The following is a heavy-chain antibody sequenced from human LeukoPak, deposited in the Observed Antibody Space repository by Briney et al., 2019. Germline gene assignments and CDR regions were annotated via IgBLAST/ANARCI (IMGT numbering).Heavy chain of an antibody. V-gene: IGHV1-69*04. D-gene: IGHD3-3*01. CDR2: IIPILGIA. CDR1: GGTFSSYA. J-gene: IGHJ5*02. CDR3: ARDEVWRNWFDP. Sequence: SVKVSCKASGGTFSSYAISRVRQAPGQGLEWMGRIIPILGIANYAQKFQGRVTITADKSTSTAYMELSSLRSEDTAVYYCARDEVWRNWFDPWGQGTLVTVSS.